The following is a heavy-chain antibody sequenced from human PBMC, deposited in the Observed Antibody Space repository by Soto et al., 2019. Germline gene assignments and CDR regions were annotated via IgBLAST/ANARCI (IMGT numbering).Heavy chain of an antibody. J-gene: IGHJ4*02. Sequence: GGSLRLSCAASGFTFSSYAMNWVRQAPGKGLEWVSVISGSGDSTYYADSVKGRFTISRDNSKNTLYLQMNSLRAEDTAVYYSARRSSSWCFDYWGQGTLVTVSS. CDR3: ARRSSSWCFDY. V-gene: IGHV3-23*01. CDR2: ISGSGDST. CDR1: GFTFSSYA. D-gene: IGHD6-13*01.